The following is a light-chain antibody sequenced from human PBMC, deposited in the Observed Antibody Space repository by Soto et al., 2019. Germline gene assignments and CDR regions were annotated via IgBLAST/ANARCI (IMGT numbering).Light chain of an antibody. J-gene: IGKJ1*01. Sequence: EIVMTQSPATLSVSPGERATLSFRASQSVGSNLAWYQQKPGQAPRLLIYGASSRATGIPARVSGGGSGTDFALTSSSLQFDDVGVYYCQQYNERPPWTFGQGTKVEIK. CDR2: GAS. V-gene: IGKV3-15*01. CDR3: QQYNERPPWT. CDR1: QSVGSN.